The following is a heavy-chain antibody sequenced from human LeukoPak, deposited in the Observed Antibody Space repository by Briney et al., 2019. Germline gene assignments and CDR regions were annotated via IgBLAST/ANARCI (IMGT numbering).Heavy chain of an antibody. CDR3: ARGPNYDFWSGHTD. J-gene: IGHJ4*02. V-gene: IGHV4-34*01. Sequence: PSETLSLTCAVYGGSFSGYYWSWIRQPPGKGLEWIGEINHSGSTNYTHSLKSRFTISVDTSKNPFYLKLSSLTAADTAVYYCARGPNYDFWSGHTDWGQGTLVTVSS. CDR1: GGSFSGYY. CDR2: INHSGST. D-gene: IGHD3-3*01.